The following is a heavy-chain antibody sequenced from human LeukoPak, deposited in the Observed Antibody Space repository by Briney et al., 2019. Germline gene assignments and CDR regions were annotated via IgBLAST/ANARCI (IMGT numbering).Heavy chain of an antibody. CDR1: GFTFSSYW. Sequence: PGGSLRLSCAASGFTFSSYWMSWVRQAPGKGLEWVANIKQDGSEKYYVDSVKGRFTISRDNAKNSLYLQMNSLRAEDTAVYYCARELYYDFWSGYPLDYYGMDVWGQGTTVTVSS. CDR2: IKQDGSEK. J-gene: IGHJ6*02. CDR3: ARELYYDFWSGYPLDYYGMDV. V-gene: IGHV3-7*01. D-gene: IGHD3-3*01.